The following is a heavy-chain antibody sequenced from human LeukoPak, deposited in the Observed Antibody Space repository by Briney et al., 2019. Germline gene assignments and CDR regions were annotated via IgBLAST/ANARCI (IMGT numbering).Heavy chain of an antibody. D-gene: IGHD2-21*02. CDR1: GGSISSGGYY. CDR3: ASERAYCGGDCYSALGY. V-gene: IGHV4-31*03. J-gene: IGHJ4*02. CDR2: IYYSGST. Sequence: SETLSLTCTVSGGSISSGGYYWSWIRQHPGKGLEWIGYIYYSGSTYYNPSLKSRVTISEDTSKNQFSVKLSSVTAADTDVYYCASERAYCGGDCYSALGYWGQGTLVTVSS.